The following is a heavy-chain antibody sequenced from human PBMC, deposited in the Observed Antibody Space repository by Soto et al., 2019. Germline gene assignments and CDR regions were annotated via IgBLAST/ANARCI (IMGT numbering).Heavy chain of an antibody. CDR2: ISYDGSNK. D-gene: IGHD6-13*01. Sequence: ILSCAASGFTFSSYGMHWVRQAPGKGLEWVAVISYDGSNKYYADSVKGRFTISRDNSKNTLYLQMNSLRAEDTAVYYCARGGAAAAGFMDVWGQGTTVTVSS. CDR3: ARGGAAAAGFMDV. V-gene: IGHV3-30*03. J-gene: IGHJ6*02. CDR1: GFTFSSYG.